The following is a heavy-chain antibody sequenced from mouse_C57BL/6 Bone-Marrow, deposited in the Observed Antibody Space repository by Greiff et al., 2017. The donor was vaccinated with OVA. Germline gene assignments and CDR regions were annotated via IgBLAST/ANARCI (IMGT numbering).Heavy chain of an antibody. Sequence: QVQLQQSGAELVKPGASVKMSCKASGYTFTSYWITWVKQRPGQGLEWIGDIYPGSGSTNYNEKFKSKATLTVDTSSSPAYMQLSSLTSEDSAVYDCARDGRDCWGQGTTLTVTA. J-gene: IGHJ2*01. D-gene: IGHD2-3*01. CDR2: IYPGSGST. CDR3: ARDGRDC. V-gene: IGHV1-55*01. CDR1: GYTFTSYW.